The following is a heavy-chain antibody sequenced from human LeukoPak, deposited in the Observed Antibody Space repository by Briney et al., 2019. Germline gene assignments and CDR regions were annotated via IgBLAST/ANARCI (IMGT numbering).Heavy chain of an antibody. J-gene: IGHJ4*02. Sequence: GGSLRLSCAASGFTFSSYWMSWVRQAPGKGLEWVANIKQDGSEKYYVDSVKGRFTISRDNAKNSLYLQLNSLRAEDTAVYYCARESGYDFWSGYIIPYYFDYWGQGTLVTVSS. D-gene: IGHD3-3*01. V-gene: IGHV3-7*03. CDR1: GFTFSSYW. CDR2: IKQDGSEK. CDR3: ARESGYDFWSGYIIPYYFDY.